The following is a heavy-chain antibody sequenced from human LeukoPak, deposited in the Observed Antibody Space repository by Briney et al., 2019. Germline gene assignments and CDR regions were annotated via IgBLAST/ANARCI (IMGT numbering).Heavy chain of an antibody. V-gene: IGHV1-69*13. J-gene: IGHJ4*02. CDR1: GGTFSSYA. D-gene: IGHD3-22*01. CDR2: IIPIFGTA. CDR3: ARDRAEDDSSGYIHRDFDF. Sequence: SVKVSCKASGGTFSSYAISWVRRAPGQGLEWMGGIIPIFGTANYAQKFQGRVTITADESTSTAYMELSSLRSEDTAVYYCARDRAEDDSSGYIHRDFDFWGQGTLVIVSS.